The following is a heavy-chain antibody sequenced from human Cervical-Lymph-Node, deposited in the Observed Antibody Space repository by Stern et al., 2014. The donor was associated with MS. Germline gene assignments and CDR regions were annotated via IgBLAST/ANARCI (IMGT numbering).Heavy chain of an antibody. CDR1: GFTFSSYW. CDR3: ARDRITMVRGVITNWFDL. J-gene: IGHJ5*02. Sequence: VQLVESGGDLVQPGGSLRLSCEASGFTFSSYWMSWVRQAPGKGLEWVANIKQDGSEKYSVDSVKGRFTISRDNAEKSLYLQMTSLRAEDTAVYYCARDRITMVRGVITNWFDLWGQGILVTVSS. V-gene: IGHV3-7*01. D-gene: IGHD3-10*01. CDR2: IKQDGSEK.